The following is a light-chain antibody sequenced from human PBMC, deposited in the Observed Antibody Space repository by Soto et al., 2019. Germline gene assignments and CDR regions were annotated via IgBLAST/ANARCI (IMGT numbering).Light chain of an antibody. J-gene: IGKJ2*01. V-gene: IGKV1-33*01. CDR1: HHISNY. CDR2: DAS. Sequence: DIQVTQSPSPLSASVGDRVTITCQASHHISNYLNWYQQKPGKAPKLLIHDASTLEPGVPSRFSGSGSGTDFTFTISSLQPEDVATYYCQQYDNLPYTFGQGTDLEI. CDR3: QQYDNLPYT.